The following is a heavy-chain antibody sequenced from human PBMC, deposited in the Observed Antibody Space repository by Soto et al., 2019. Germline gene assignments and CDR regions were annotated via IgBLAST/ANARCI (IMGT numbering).Heavy chain of an antibody. Sequence: QVQLVQSGAEVRKPGASVKVSCKASGYTFSTSGMSWLRQAPGQGLEWMGWISTYNGDTNDAPKFQDRVTMTSDTSTRTVYMELRSLRSDDTAVYYCARDGAAPYYYYGMDVWGQGTRVTVSS. CDR1: GYTFSTSG. J-gene: IGHJ6*02. D-gene: IGHD2-15*01. CDR3: ARDGAAPYYYYGMDV. V-gene: IGHV1-18*01. CDR2: ISTYNGDT.